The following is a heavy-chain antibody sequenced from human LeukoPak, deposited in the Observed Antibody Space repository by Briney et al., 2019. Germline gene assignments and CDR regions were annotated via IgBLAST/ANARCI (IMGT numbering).Heavy chain of an antibody. CDR1: GGSFSGYY. CDR3: AGTLGYCSGGSCYDFDY. Sequence: SETLSLTCAVYGGSFSGYYWSWIRQPPGKGLEWIGEINHSGSTNYNPSLKSRVTISVDTSKNQFSLKLSSVTAADTAVYYCAGTLGYCSGGSCYDFDYWGQGTLVTVSS. CDR2: INHSGST. V-gene: IGHV4-34*01. J-gene: IGHJ4*02. D-gene: IGHD2-15*01.